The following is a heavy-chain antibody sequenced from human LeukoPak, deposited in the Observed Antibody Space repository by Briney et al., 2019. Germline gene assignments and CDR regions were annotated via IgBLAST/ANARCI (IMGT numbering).Heavy chain of an antibody. CDR3: ARALHSGNWYYFDY. J-gene: IGHJ4*02. Sequence: SETLSLTCTVSGGSISSSSYYWGWIRQPPGKGLEWIGSIYYSGSTYYNPSLKSRVTISVDTSKNQFSLKLSSVTAADTAVYYCARALHSGNWYYFDYWGQGTLVIVSS. CDR2: IYYSGST. D-gene: IGHD1-26*01. CDR1: GGSISSSSYY. V-gene: IGHV4-39*01.